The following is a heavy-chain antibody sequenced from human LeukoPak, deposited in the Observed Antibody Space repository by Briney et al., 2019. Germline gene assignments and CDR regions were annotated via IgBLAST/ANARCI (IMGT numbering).Heavy chain of an antibody. D-gene: IGHD6-19*01. CDR3: ASPVHSGWSLDY. CDR2: IYYSGST. V-gene: IGHV4-39*01. CDR1: GGSISSSSYY. Sequence: SETLSLTCTVSGGSISSSSYYWGWIRQPPGKGLEWIGSIYYSGSTYYNPSLKSRVTISVDTSKNQFSLKLSSVTAADTAVYYCASPVHSGWSLDYWGQGTLVTVSS. J-gene: IGHJ4*02.